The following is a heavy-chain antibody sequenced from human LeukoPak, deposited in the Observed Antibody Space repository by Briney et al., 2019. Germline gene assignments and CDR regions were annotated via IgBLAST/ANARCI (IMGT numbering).Heavy chain of an antibody. CDR1: GGSISGNYY. D-gene: IGHD2-8*01. CDR2: IYARGNT. J-gene: IGHJ5*01. V-gene: IGHV4-4*07. CDR3: ARAVLATKSEHWFDS. Sequence: KPSETLSLTCTVSGGSISGNYYWSWIRQPAGQGLEWIGRIYARGNTNYNPSLKSRVTISVDTSKNQFSLNLSSVTAADTAMYYCARAVLATKSEHWFDSWGQGTLVTVSS.